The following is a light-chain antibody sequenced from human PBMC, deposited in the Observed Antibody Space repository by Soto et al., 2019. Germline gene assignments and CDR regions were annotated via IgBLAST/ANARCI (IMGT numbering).Light chain of an antibody. CDR3: QQYGTSPPT. CDR1: QSVSSSY. CDR2: GAS. J-gene: IGKJ1*01. Sequence: EIVLTQSPCTLSLSPGERATLSCRASQSVSSSYLAWYQQKPGQAPRLLIYGASSRATGIPDRFSGSGSGTDFTLTISRLEPEDFAVYNCQQYGTSPPTFGQGTKVDIK. V-gene: IGKV3-20*01.